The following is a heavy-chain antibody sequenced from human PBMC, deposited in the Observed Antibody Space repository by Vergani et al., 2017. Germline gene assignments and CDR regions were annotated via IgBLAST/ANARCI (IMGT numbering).Heavy chain of an antibody. CDR1: GGSISSGGYY. CDR2: IYYSGST. Sequence: QLQLQESGPGLVKPSETLSITCTVSGGSISSGGYYWSWIRQHPGKGLEWIGYIYYSGSTYYNPSLKSRVTISVDTSKNQFSLKLSSVTAADTAVYYCARDVPSRAFDYWGQGTLVTVSS. CDR3: ARDVPSRAFDY. V-gene: IGHV4-31*03. J-gene: IGHJ4*02. D-gene: IGHD6-6*01.